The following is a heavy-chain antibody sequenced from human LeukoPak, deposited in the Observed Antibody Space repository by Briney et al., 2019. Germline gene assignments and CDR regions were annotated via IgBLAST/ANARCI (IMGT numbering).Heavy chain of an antibody. Sequence: SETLSLTCAVYGGSFSGYYWSWIRQPPGKGLEWIGEINHSGSTNYSPSLKSRVTISVDTSKNQFSLKLSSVTAADTAVYYCARGPRVLPVGVLRFLEWLAFDYWGQGTLVTVSS. D-gene: IGHD3-3*01. CDR3: ARGPRVLPVGVLRFLEWLAFDY. CDR1: GGSFSGYY. J-gene: IGHJ4*02. CDR2: INHSGST. V-gene: IGHV4-34*01.